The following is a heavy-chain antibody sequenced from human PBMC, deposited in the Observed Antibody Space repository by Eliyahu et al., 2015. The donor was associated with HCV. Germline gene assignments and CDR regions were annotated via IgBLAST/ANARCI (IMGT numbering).Heavy chain of an antibody. D-gene: IGHD5-18*01. V-gene: IGHV3-53*01. CDR2: IYIDGST. CDR3: ARVFDLARGYHFDY. Sequence: EVQLVESGGGVLQPGGSLRLSCVXXGFXVRSNYMSWVRQTAGGKGLEWVSIIYIDGSTYYTDSVKGRFTISRDSSKNTVYLQMNSLRAEDTAVYYCARVFDLARGYHFDYWGQGTQVTVSS. J-gene: IGHJ4*02. CDR1: GFXVRSNY.